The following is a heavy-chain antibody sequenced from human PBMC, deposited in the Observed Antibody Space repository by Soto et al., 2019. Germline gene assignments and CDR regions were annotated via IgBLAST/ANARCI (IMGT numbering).Heavy chain of an antibody. Sequence: EVQLVESGGGLVQPGGSLRLSCVASGFRFDYYWMHWVRQAPGGGLIWVSPLQTDGSHPAYADSVKGRFTISRDNAKNTLYLQMNNLRVDDTAVYYCARGGDPDYWGQGTLVTVSS. V-gene: IGHV3-74*01. CDR1: GFRFDYYW. CDR2: LQTDGSHP. D-gene: IGHD2-21*02. J-gene: IGHJ4*02. CDR3: ARGGDPDY.